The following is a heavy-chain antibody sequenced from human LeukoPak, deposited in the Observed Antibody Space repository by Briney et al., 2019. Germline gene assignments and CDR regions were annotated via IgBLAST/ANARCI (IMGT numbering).Heavy chain of an antibody. CDR2: IYYSGST. J-gene: IGHJ3*02. CDR1: GGSISSHY. CDR3: ARLAAHDAFDI. D-gene: IGHD6-13*01. Sequence: SETLSLTCTVSGGSISSHYWSWIRQPPGKGLEWIGYIYYSGSTNYNPSLKSRVTISVDTSKNQFSLKLSSVTAADTAVYYCARLAAHDAFDIWGQGTMVTVSS. V-gene: IGHV4-59*11.